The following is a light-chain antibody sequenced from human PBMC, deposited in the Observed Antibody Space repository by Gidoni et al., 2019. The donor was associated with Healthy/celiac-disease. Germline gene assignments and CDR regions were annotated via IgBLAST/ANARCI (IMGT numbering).Light chain of an antibody. V-gene: IGKV1-39*01. J-gene: IGKJ2*01. Sequence: EIQMTQSASSLSASVGDRVTITCRASQSMSIYLNWYQQKPGKAPKLLIYAASSLQSGVPARFSGSGSGTDFTFTISILQPEDFATYYCQQRYSTPPYTFGQGTKLEIK. CDR1: QSMSIY. CDR2: AAS. CDR3: QQRYSTPPYT.